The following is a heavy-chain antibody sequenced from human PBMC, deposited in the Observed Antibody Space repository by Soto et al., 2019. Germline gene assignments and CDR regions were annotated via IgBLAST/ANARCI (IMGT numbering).Heavy chain of an antibody. CDR1: GFPFSSYS. D-gene: IGHD3-22*01. CDR3: AKDSYDSSGYYSGGGDY. CDR2: ISGSGGST. Sequence: PGGSLSLSCAASGFPFSSYSMSWVRQAPGKGLEWVSAISGSGGSTYYADSVKGRFTISRDNSKNTLYLQMNSLRAEDTAVYYCAKDSYDSSGYYSGGGDYWGQGTPVTVSS. J-gene: IGHJ4*02. V-gene: IGHV3-23*01.